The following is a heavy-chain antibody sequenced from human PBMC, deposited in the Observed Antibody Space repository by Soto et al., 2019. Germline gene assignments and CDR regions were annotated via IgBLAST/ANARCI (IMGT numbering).Heavy chain of an antibody. CDR2: IYYSGST. CDR3: ARGQKDYGDYPNWFDP. J-gene: IGHJ5*02. V-gene: IGHV4-31*03. Sequence: PSETLSLTCTVSGGSFSSGGYYWSWIRQHPGKGLEWIGYIYYSGSTYYNPSLKSRVTISVDTSKNQFSLKLSSVTAADTAVYYCARGQKDYGDYPNWFDPWGQGTLVTVSS. D-gene: IGHD4-17*01. CDR1: GGSFSSGGYY.